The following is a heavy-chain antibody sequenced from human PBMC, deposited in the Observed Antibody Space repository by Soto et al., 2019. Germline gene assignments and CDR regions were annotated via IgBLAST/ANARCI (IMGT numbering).Heavy chain of an antibody. Sequence: QVQLVQSGAEVKKPGASVKVSCTASGYTFPSYGISWVRQAPGQGLEWMGWISAYNGNTNYAQKLQGRVAMTPDTSPSTAYMALRSLRADDTAVYYCARDAPTIAAQDDSWGQGTLVTVSS. V-gene: IGHV1-18*01. CDR1: GYTFPSYG. J-gene: IGHJ4*02. CDR3: ARDAPTIAAQDDS. CDR2: ISAYNGNT. D-gene: IGHD6-13*01.